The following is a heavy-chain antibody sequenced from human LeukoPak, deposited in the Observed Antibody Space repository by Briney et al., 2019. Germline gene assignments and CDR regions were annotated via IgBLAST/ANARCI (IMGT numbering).Heavy chain of an antibody. CDR3: ARDPGWSGSGY. CDR1: GFTFSSYA. Sequence: HSGGSLRLSCAASGFTFSSYAMHWVRQAPGKGLEWVAVISYDGSNKYYADSVKGRFTISRDNSKNTLYLQMNSLRAEDTAVYYCARDPGWSGSGYWGQGTLVTVSS. V-gene: IGHV3-30-3*01. J-gene: IGHJ4*02. D-gene: IGHD3-3*01. CDR2: ISYDGSNK.